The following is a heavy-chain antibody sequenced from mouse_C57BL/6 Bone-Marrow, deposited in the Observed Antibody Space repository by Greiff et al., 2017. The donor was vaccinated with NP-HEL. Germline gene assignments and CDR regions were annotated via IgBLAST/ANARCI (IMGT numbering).Heavy chain of an antibody. CDR3: ATSKVVARYYAMDY. Sequence: QVQLQQPGAELVKPGASVKMSCKASGYTFTSYWITWVKQRPGPGLEWIGDIYPGSGSTNYNEKFKSKATLTVDTSSSTAYMQLSSLTSEDSAVYYCATSKVVARYYAMDYWGQGTSVTVSS. J-gene: IGHJ4*01. CDR1: GYTFTSYW. V-gene: IGHV1-55*01. D-gene: IGHD1-1*01. CDR2: IYPGSGST.